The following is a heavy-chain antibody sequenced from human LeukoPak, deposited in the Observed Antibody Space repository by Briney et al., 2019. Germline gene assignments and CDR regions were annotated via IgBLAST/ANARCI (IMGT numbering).Heavy chain of an antibody. Sequence: GGSLRLSCAASGFTFSSYSMNWVRQAPGKGLEWVSYISSSSSTIYYADSVKGRLTISRDNAKNSLYLQMNSLRAEDTAVYYCARSLSNWNSPYYFDYWGQGTLVTVSS. CDR1: GFTFSSYS. CDR2: ISSSSSTI. J-gene: IGHJ4*02. D-gene: IGHD1-7*01. CDR3: ARSLSNWNSPYYFDY. V-gene: IGHV3-48*04.